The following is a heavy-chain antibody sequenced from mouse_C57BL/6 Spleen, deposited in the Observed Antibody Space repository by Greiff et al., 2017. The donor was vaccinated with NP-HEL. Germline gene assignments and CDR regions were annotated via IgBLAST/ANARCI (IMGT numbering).Heavy chain of an antibody. CDR2: INYDGSST. Sequence: EVKLVESEGGLVQPGSSMKLSCTASGFTFSDYYMAWVRQVPEKGLEWVANINYDGSSTYYLDSLKSRFIISRDNAKNILYLQMSSLKSEDTATYYCARVFYGNYGGYFDVWGTGTTVTVSS. CDR3: ARVFYGNYGGYFDV. V-gene: IGHV5-16*01. J-gene: IGHJ1*03. D-gene: IGHD2-1*01. CDR1: GFTFSDYY.